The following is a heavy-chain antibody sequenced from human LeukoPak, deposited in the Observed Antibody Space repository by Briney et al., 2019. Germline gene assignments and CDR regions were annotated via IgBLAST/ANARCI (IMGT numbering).Heavy chain of an antibody. Sequence: GGSLILSCATPGFIFSHHGMNWVRQAPGKGLEWVAFIPDSGSARYYADSVKGRFSVSRDNAKNSVYLQMNSLRPEDTARYYCARGSVLGYYFEYWGQGTLVTVSS. V-gene: IGHV3-48*04. CDR2: IPDSGSAR. CDR3: ARGSVLGYYFEY. D-gene: IGHD3-10*02. CDR1: GFIFSHHG. J-gene: IGHJ4*02.